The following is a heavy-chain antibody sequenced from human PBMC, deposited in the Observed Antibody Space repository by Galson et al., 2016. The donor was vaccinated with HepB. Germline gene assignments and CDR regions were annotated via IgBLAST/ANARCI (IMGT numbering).Heavy chain of an antibody. CDR3: ARESTACAD. J-gene: IGHJ1*01. Sequence: SLRLSCAASGFTISSNWMSWVRQAPGKGLEWVTNINQDASEENYVDSVKGRFIISRDDAKNSLYLQMNSLRADDTAMYYCARESTACADWGQGTLVTVSS. CDR1: GFTISSNW. CDR2: INQDASEE. D-gene: IGHD2/OR15-2a*01. V-gene: IGHV3-7*03.